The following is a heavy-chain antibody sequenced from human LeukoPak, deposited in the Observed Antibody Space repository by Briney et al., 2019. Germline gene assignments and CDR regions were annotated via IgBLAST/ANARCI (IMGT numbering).Heavy chain of an antibody. CDR2: VSYGGGT. CDR1: GDSVSGHY. CDR3: ARAPMAITTSAFPDAFDF. D-gene: IGHD5-12*01. Sequence: SETLSLTCTVSGDSVSGHYWSWIRQTPGKGLEWIGYVSYGGGTNYNPSLKRRVSISLDTSKNQFSPKLSSPAAADPAVYYCARAPMAITTSAFPDAFDFWGQGTMVTVSS. J-gene: IGHJ3*01. V-gene: IGHV4-59*02.